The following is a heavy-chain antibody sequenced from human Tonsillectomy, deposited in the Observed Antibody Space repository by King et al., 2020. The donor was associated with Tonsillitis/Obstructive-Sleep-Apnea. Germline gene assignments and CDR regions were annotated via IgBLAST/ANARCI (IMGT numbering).Heavy chain of an antibody. CDR1: GITFSSSI. V-gene: IGHV3-30-3*01. CDR3: ARCDYSSGWADVFDL. J-gene: IGHJ3*01. D-gene: IGHD6-19*01. CDR2: ISGEGGNK. Sequence: VQLVESGGGVVQPGRSLRLSCAASGITFSSSILPWVRQAPGQGLEWVGVISGEGGNKIYADSPKARFTTLIDNSRNIMHLQMNNLRADDTAVYYCARCDYSSGWADVFDLWGQGTVVTVSS.